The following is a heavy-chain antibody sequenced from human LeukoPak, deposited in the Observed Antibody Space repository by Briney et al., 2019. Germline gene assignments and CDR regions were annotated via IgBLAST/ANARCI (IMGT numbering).Heavy chain of an antibody. CDR1: GGSISSSSYY. J-gene: IGHJ5*02. Sequence: SETLSLTCTVSGGSISSSSYYWGWIRQPPGKGLEWIGSIYYSGSTYYNPSLKRRVTISVDTSKNQFSLKLSSVTAADTAVYYCARRDSLYSSSWYPFDPWGQGTLVTVSS. D-gene: IGHD6-13*01. CDR3: ARRDSLYSSSWYPFDP. V-gene: IGHV4-39*01. CDR2: IYYSGST.